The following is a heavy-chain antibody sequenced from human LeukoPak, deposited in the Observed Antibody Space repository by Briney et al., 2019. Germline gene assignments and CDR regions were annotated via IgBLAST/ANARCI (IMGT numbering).Heavy chain of an antibody. D-gene: IGHD6-25*01. CDR2: IYYSGST. CDR1: GGSISSYY. J-gene: IGHJ3*02. V-gene: IGHV4-59*01. Sequence: SETLSLTCTDSGGSISSYYWSWIRQPPGKGLEWIGYIYYSGSTNYNPSLKSRVTISVDTSKNQFSLKLSSVTAADTAVYYCARGVRAAGAFDIWGQGTMVTVSS. CDR3: ARGVRAAGAFDI.